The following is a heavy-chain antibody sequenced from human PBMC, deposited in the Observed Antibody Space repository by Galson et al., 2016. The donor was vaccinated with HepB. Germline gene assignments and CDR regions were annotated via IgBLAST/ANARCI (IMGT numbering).Heavy chain of an antibody. CDR3: ARDVLRHFDWLRLDDAFDL. Sequence: SVKVSCKASGYTFVNYAISWVRQAPGQGLEWMGWISVYNDNTKYAQKFQGRVTMTTDISTSTAYMELRSLRSDDTGVYYCARDVLRHFDWLRLDDAFDLWGQGTKVTVSS. D-gene: IGHD3-9*01. CDR2: ISVYNDNT. V-gene: IGHV1-18*01. J-gene: IGHJ3*01. CDR1: GYTFVNYA.